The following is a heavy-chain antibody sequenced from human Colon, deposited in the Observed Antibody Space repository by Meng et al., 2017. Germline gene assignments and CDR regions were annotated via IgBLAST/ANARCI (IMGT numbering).Heavy chain of an antibody. Sequence: QVRLVLSGADVREPGAPVKVSCMASGYNFISTSMSWVRRAPVQGLEWMGWINTGNGNTKLSQTFQDRVIITRDASANTVFLEVSSLRSEDTAVYYCARAGPFYDSLGYVYYYDFWDQGTLVTVSS. D-gene: IGHD3-22*01. CDR3: ARAGPFYDSLGYVYYYDF. J-gene: IGHJ4*02. V-gene: IGHV1-3*04. CDR2: INTGNGNT. CDR1: GYNFISTS.